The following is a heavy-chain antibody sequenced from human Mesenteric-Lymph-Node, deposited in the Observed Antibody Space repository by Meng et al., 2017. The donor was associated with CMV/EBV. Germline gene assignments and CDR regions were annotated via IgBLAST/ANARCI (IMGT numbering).Heavy chain of an antibody. CDR1: GGSLRSSNYY. V-gene: IGHV3-11*04. D-gene: IGHD2-15*01. Sequence: LSLTCTVSGGSLRSSNYYWGWIRQAPGKGLEWVSSIDYTGSNMFYADSLKGRLTVSRDNARNSLYLRVDSLRADDTAVYYCVRDNSGTVNGGGSGPAGFDLWGPGTMVTVSS. CDR2: IDYTGSNM. J-gene: IGHJ3*01. CDR3: VRDNSGTVNGGGSGPAGFDL.